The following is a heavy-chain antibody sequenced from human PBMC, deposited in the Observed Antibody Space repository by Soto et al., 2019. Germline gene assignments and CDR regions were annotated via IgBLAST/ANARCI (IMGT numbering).Heavy chain of an antibody. J-gene: IGHJ4*02. V-gene: IGHV2-5*01. CDR1: GFSLGASGLG. CDR2: LYWNNDE. Sequence: QVTLKESGPTLVKPTQTLTVTCRFSGFSLGASGLGVGWIRQPPGKALEWVALLYWNNDERYSPSLKKRLTTTEDTSRIQVGVTRTNMDPVDTATYYCAHRRPFGEIIVIDSCGQGVLVTVSS. CDR3: AHRRPFGEIIVIDS. D-gene: IGHD3-16*02.